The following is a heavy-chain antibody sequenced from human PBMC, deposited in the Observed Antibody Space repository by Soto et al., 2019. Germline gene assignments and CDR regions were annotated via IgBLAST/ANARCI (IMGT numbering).Heavy chain of an antibody. Sequence: QVQLVESGGGVVQPGRSLRLSCAASGFTFSSYAMHWVRQAPGKGLEWVAVISCDGSNKYYADSVKGRFTISRDNSKNTLYLQMNSLRAEDTAVYYCARDRKGMDVWGQGTTVTVSS. CDR3: ARDRKGMDV. CDR1: GFTFSSYA. V-gene: IGHV3-30-3*01. CDR2: ISCDGSNK. J-gene: IGHJ6*02.